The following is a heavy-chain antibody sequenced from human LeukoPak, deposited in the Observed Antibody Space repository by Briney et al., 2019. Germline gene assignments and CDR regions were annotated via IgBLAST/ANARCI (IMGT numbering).Heavy chain of an antibody. D-gene: IGHD6-13*01. V-gene: IGHV5-51*01. CDR2: IYPGDSDT. CDR1: GYSFSTYW. CDR3: ARHPSAGRWDWFDP. J-gene: IGHJ5*02. Sequence: GESLKISCKGFGYSFSTYWIGWVRQMPGKGLEWMGIIYPGDSDTRYSPSFQGQVTISADKSLNTAYLQWSSLKASDIAIYYCARHPSAGRWDWFDPWGQGTLVTVSS.